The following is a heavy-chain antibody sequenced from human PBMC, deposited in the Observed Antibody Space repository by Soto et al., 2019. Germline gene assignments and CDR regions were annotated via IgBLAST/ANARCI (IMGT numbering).Heavy chain of an antibody. CDR3: ARIPGRAAAAGRGDYYYYGMDV. D-gene: IGHD6-13*01. V-gene: IGHV4-34*01. CDR2: INHSGST. CDR1: GGSFSGYY. J-gene: IGHJ6*02. Sequence: PETLSLTCAVYGGSFSGYYWSWIRQPPGKGLEWIGEINHSGSTNYNPSLKSRVTISVDTSKNQFSLKLSSVTAADTAVYYCARIPGRAAAAGRGDYYYYGMDVWGQGTTVTVSS.